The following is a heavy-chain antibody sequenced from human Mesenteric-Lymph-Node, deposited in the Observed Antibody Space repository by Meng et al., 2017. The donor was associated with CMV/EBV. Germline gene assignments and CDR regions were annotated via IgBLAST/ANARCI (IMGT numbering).Heavy chain of an antibody. CDR1: GFTFSSYA. CDR2: ISGSGGST. V-gene: IGHV3-23*01. D-gene: IGHD6-6*01. Sequence: GESLKISCAASGFTFSSYAISWVRQAPGKGLEWVSVISGSGGSTYYADSVKGRFTISRDNSKNTLYLQMNSLRAEDTAVYYCAKYQGYSSSSITGTGNYYYGMDVWGQGTTVTVSS. CDR3: AKYQGYSSSSITGTGNYYYGMDV. J-gene: IGHJ6*02.